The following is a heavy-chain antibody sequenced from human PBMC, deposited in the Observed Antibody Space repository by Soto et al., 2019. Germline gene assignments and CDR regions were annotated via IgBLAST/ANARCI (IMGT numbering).Heavy chain of an antibody. J-gene: IGHJ1*01. D-gene: IGHD6-6*01. V-gene: IGHV3-23*01. CDR3: AKDRPVAARLSAY. CDR2: ISTSIEAT. CDR1: GLAFYNYA. Sequence: HPAWSLRLCCAASGLAFYNYAMHWVRKAPGKGLDWVSSISTSIEATYYADSVKGRFTISRDDSKNTLYLQMNSLRAEDSAVCYCAKDRPVAARLSAYLGQGTQVTVS.